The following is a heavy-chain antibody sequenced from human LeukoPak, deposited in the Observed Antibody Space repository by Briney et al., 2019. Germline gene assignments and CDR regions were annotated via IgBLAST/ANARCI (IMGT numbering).Heavy chain of an antibody. CDR2: ISAYNGNT. Sequence: ASVKVSCKASGYTFTGYGISWVRQAPGQGLEWMGWISAYNGNTNYAQKLQGRVTMTTDTSTSTAYMELRSLRSDDTAVYYCAREAASYSYGRYYYYYYMDVWGKGTTVTISS. CDR1: GYTFTGYG. D-gene: IGHD5-18*01. CDR3: AREAASYSYGRYYYYYYMDV. V-gene: IGHV1-18*01. J-gene: IGHJ6*03.